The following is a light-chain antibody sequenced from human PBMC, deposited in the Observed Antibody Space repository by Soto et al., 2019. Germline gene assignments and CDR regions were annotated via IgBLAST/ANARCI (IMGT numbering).Light chain of an antibody. CDR2: EGS. CDR3: CSYAGSSTVI. V-gene: IGLV2-23*01. Sequence: QSVLTQPASVSGSPGQSITISCTGTSSDVGSYNLVSWYQQHPGKAPKLIIYEGSKRPSGVSNRFSGSKSGNTASLTISGLRAEDEDDYYCCSYAGSSTVIFGGGTQLTVL. J-gene: IGLJ2*01. CDR1: SSDVGSYNL.